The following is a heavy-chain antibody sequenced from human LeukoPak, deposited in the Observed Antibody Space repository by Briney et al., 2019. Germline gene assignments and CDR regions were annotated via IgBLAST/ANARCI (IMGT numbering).Heavy chain of an antibody. CDR3: ATARDYYYYYGMDV. CDR1: GGSISSYY. CDR2: IYYSGST. Sequence: SETLSLTCTVSGGSISSYYWSWIRQPPGKGLEWIGYIYYSGSTNYNPSLKSRVTISVDTSKNQFSLKLSSVTAADTAVYYCATARDYYYYYGMDVWGQGTTVTVSS. J-gene: IGHJ6*02. D-gene: IGHD1-14*01. V-gene: IGHV4-59*01.